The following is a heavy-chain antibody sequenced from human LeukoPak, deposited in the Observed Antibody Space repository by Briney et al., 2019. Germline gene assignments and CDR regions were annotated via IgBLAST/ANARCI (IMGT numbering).Heavy chain of an antibody. CDR2: IYYSGST. V-gene: IGHV4-39*01. CDR1: GGSISSSSYY. CDR3: ARGGYCSSTSCYVY. Sequence: SETLSLTCTVSGGSISSSSYYWGWIRQPPGKGLEWIGSIYYSGSTYYNPSLKSRVTISVDTSKNQFSLKLSSVTAADTAVYYCARGGYCSSTSCYVYWGQGTLVTVSS. J-gene: IGHJ4*02. D-gene: IGHD2-2*01.